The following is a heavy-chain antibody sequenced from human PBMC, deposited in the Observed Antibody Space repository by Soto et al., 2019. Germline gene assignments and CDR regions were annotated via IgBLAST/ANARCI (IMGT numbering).Heavy chain of an antibody. CDR1: GYTFTSYG. D-gene: IGHD2-15*01. CDR2: ISAYNGNT. CDR3: ARDHDIVVVVAAKAGGFDI. J-gene: IGHJ3*02. Sequence: ASVKVFCKASGYTFTSYGISWVRQAPGQGLEWMGWISAYNGNTNYAQKLQGRVIMTTDTYTSTAYMELRSLRSDDTAVYYCARDHDIVVVVAAKAGGFDIWGQGTMVTVSS. V-gene: IGHV1-18*04.